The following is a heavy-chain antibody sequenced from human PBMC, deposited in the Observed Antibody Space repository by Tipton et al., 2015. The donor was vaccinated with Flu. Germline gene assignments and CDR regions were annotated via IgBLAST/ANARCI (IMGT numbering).Heavy chain of an antibody. CDR2: IYYSGST. J-gene: IGHJ4*02. D-gene: IGHD2-2*01. Sequence: TLSLTCTVSGVSISSYYWSWIRQPPGKGLEWIGYIYYSGSTNYTPPLKSRVTISVDTSKNQFSLKLSSVTAADTAVYYCARGDCSSTSCLDYWGQGTLVTVSS. CDR3: ARGDCSSTSCLDY. CDR1: GVSISSYY. V-gene: IGHV4-59*01.